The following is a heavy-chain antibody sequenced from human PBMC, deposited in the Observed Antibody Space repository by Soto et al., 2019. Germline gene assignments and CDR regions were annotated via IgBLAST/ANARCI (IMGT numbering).Heavy chain of an antibody. Sequence: QVQLVQSGAEVKKPGSSVTVSCKASGDNVSKYSFSWVRHSPGQGLEWMGWIIPLFGAPDYAQQFQYRATLSAYESTTSVCRELRSLSDDATGDYYGWRSWRRGTMIVVERELCCMVVCLQGTAVTVSS. D-gene: IGHD3-22*01. CDR3: WRSWRRGTMIVVERELCCMVV. V-gene: IGHV1-69*19. J-gene: IGHJ6*02. CDR2: IIPLFGAP. CDR1: GDNVSKYS.